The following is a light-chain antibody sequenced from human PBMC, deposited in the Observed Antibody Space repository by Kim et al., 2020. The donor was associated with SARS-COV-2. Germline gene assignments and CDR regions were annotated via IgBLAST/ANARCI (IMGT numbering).Light chain of an antibody. CDR3: TSYTVADTVV. CDR1: SSLVGDYNY. J-gene: IGLJ2*01. CDR2: DVS. Sequence: QSITISCTGTSSLVGDYNYVSWYQQHPDKAPKLIIYDVSDRPSGVSTHFSGSKSGNTASLTISGLQAADEADYYCTSYTVADTVVFGGGTQLTVL. V-gene: IGLV2-14*03.